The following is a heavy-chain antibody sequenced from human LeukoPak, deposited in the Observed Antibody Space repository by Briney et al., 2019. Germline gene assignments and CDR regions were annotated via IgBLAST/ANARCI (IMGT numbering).Heavy chain of an antibody. J-gene: IGHJ3*02. Sequence: GGSLRLSWAASGFTFTNYAVSWVRQAPGKGLEWVSAGGSGGGTYYADSVKGRFTISRDNSGNTLSLQMNSLRVDDTAVYYCASRTWTGAGYYAFDIWGQGTMVTVSS. CDR2: GGSGGGT. V-gene: IGHV3-23*01. CDR3: ASRTWTGAGYYAFDI. CDR1: GFTFTNYA. D-gene: IGHD3/OR15-3a*01.